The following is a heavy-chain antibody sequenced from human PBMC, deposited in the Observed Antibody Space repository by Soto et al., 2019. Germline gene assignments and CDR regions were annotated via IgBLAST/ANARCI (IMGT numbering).Heavy chain of an antibody. CDR2: ISGSGGST. CDR3: AKGGAARPKGWFDP. D-gene: IGHD6-6*01. CDR1: GFTFSSYA. V-gene: IGHV3-23*01. Sequence: PGGSLRLSCAASGFTFSSYAMSWVRQAPGKGQEWVSAISGSGGSTYYADSVKGRFTISRDNSKNTLYLQMNSLRAEDTAVYYCAKGGAARPKGWFDPWGQGTLVTSPQ. J-gene: IGHJ5*02.